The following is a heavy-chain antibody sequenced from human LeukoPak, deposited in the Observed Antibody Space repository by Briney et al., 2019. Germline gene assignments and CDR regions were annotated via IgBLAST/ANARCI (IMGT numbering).Heavy chain of an antibody. CDR1: GFTVSSNY. V-gene: IGHV3-53*01. D-gene: IGHD1-14*01. CDR2: IYSGGST. CDR3: AKVSGGGLYYDGMDV. J-gene: IGHJ6*02. Sequence: GGSLRLSCAASGFTVSSNYMSWVRQAPGKGLEWVSVIYSGGSTTYADSVKGRFSISRDNAKNTLYLQMNSLRAEDTAVYYCAKVSGGGLYYDGMDVWGQGTTVTVSS.